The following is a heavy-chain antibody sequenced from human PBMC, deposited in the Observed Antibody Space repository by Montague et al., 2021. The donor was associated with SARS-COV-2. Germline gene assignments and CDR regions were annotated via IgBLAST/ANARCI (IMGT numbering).Heavy chain of an antibody. Sequence: SETLSLTCAVYGGSFSGYYWTWIRQSPGKGLEWIAEINHSGTTNYNFNPSLRSRVTISVDTSESQFSLKLSSVTAADTGVYYCARWDPQTLTLVGLRGKSASDYWGQGTLVTVSP. CDR3: ARWDPQTLTLVGLRGKSASDY. CDR2: INHSGTT. CDR1: GGSFSGYY. V-gene: IGHV4-34*01. J-gene: IGHJ4*02. D-gene: IGHD4-23*01.